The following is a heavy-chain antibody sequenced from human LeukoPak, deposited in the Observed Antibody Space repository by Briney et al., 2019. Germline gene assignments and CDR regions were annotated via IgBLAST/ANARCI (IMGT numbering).Heavy chain of an antibody. CDR3: ARLHSTHSSNS. CDR2: IYTSGST. CDR1: GGSISSYY. J-gene: IGHJ4*02. Sequence: PSETLSLTCTVSGGSISSYYWSWIRQPAGKGLEWIGRIYTSGSTNYNPSLKSRVTISVDTSKNQFSLRLSSVTAADTAVYYCARLHSTHSSNSWGQGTLVTVSS. D-gene: IGHD6-13*01. V-gene: IGHV4-4*07.